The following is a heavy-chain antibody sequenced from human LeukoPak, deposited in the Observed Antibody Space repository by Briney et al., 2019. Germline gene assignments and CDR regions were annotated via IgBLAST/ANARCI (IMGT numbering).Heavy chain of an antibody. Sequence: ASVKVSCKASGYTFTRYGMSWVRQAPGQGLEWMGWISGSNGNTSYAQKLQGRVTMTTDTSTGTAYMELSSLRSEDMAVYYCARDRGSSSWYLDYWGQGTLVTVSS. CDR1: GYTFTRYG. J-gene: IGHJ4*02. CDR3: ARDRGSSSWYLDY. CDR2: ISGSNGNT. D-gene: IGHD6-13*01. V-gene: IGHV1-18*03.